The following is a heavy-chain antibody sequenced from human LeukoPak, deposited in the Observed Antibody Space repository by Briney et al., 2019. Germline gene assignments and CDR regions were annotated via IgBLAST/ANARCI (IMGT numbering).Heavy chain of an antibody. J-gene: IGHJ4*02. CDR2: IYYIGST. D-gene: IGHD3-10*01. CDR3: ARGHHGSGSYSS. V-gene: IGHV4-59*12. CDR1: GGSISNYY. Sequence: PSETLFLTCTVSGGSISNYYWNWIRQPPGRGLEWIGYIYYIGSTNYNPSLKSRATISVDTSKNQFSLKLSSVTAADTAVYYCARGHHGSGSYSSWGQGTLVTVSS.